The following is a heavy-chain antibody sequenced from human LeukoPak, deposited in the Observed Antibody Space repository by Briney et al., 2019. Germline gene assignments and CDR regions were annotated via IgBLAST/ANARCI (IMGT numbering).Heavy chain of an antibody. CDR3: ARADYSSTWSHDYYYMDV. CDR2: IYHSGST. Sequence: SETLSLTCTVSGCSISSGYYWGWIRQPPGKGLEWIGSIYHSGSTYYNPSLKSRVTISVDTSKNQFSLKLSSVTAADTAVYYCARADYSSTWSHDYYYMDVWGKGTTVTVSS. D-gene: IGHD6-13*01. J-gene: IGHJ6*03. V-gene: IGHV4-38-2*02. CDR1: GCSISSGYY.